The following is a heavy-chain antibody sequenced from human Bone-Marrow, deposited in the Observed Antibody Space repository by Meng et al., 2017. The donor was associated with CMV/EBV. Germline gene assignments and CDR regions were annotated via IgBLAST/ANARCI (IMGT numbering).Heavy chain of an antibody. J-gene: IGHJ4*02. Sequence: SETLSLTCTVSGYSISSGYYWGWIRQPPGKGLEWIGSIYHSGSTYYNPSLKSRVTISVDTSKNQFSLKLSSVTAADTAVYYCARESSGGTHYFDYCGQATLVTVSS. D-gene: IGHD2-15*01. CDR1: GYSISSGYY. CDR2: IYHSGST. V-gene: IGHV4-38-2*02. CDR3: ARESSGGTHYFDY.